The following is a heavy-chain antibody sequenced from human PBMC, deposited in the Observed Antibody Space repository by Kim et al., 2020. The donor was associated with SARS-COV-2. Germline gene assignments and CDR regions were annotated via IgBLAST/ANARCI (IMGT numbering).Heavy chain of an antibody. D-gene: IGHD3-22*01. V-gene: IGHV1-18*04. Sequence: ASVKVSCKASGYTFTSYGISWVRQAPGQGLEWMGWISAYNGNTNYAQKLQGRVTMTTDTSTSTAYMELRSLRSDDTAVYYCARDRGSLITMIDNWFDPWGQGTLVTVSS. J-gene: IGHJ5*02. CDR2: ISAYNGNT. CDR1: GYTFTSYG. CDR3: ARDRGSLITMIDNWFDP.